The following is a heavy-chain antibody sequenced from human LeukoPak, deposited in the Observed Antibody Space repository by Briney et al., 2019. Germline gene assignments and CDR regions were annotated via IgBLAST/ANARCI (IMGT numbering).Heavy chain of an antibody. CDR2: IKSDGST. D-gene: IGHD3-22*01. CDR3: ARAPSEIGGYYPEYFRH. CDR1: GFTFSTYW. V-gene: IGHV3-74*01. J-gene: IGHJ1*01. Sequence: PGGSLRLSCAASGFTFSTYWTHWVRQAPGKGLVWVSRIKSDGSTNYADSVKGRFTISRDNANNTLSLQMNSLRPEDTGVYYCARAPSEIGGYYPEYFRHWGQGTLVTVSS.